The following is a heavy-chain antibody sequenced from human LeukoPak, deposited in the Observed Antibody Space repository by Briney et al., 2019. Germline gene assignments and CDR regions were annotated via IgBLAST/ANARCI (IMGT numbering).Heavy chain of an antibody. CDR3: TTGAVYDFWSGYPIFDY. D-gene: IGHD3-3*01. CDR2: IYYSGGT. CDR1: GGSISSSSYY. V-gene: IGHV4-39*01. J-gene: IGHJ4*02. Sequence: SETLSLTCTVSGGSISSSSYYWGWIRQPPGKGLEWIGSIYYSGGTYYNPSLKSRVTISVDTSKNQFSLKLSSVTAADTAVYYCTTGAVYDFWSGYPIFDYWGQGTLVTVSS.